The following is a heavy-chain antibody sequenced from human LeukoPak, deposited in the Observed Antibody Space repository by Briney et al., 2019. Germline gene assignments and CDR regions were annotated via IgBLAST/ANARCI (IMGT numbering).Heavy chain of an antibody. D-gene: IGHD2-15*01. Sequence: PGGSLRLSCAASGFTFSSYAMSWVRQAPGKGLEWVSAISGSGVSTYYADSVKGRFTISRDNSKNTLYLQMNSLRAEDTAVYYCAKDRGGGGYYFDYWGQGTLVTVSS. CDR3: AKDRGGGGYYFDY. CDR2: ISGSGVST. CDR1: GFTFSSYA. V-gene: IGHV3-23*01. J-gene: IGHJ4*02.